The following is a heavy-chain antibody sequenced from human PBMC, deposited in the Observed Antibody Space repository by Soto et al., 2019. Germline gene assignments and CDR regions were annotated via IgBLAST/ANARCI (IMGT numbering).Heavy chain of an antibody. J-gene: IGHJ6*02. CDR3: AKDTSYEYYYGMDV. V-gene: IGHV3-9*01. Sequence: EVQLLESGGGLVQPGRSLRLSCAASGFTFDDYAMHWVRQAPGKGLEWVSGISWDRGSIGYADSVKGRFTISRDNAKNSLYLQMNSLRAEDTAVYYCAKDTSYEYYYGMDVWGQGTTVTVSS. CDR2: ISWDRGSI. CDR1: GFTFDDYA. D-gene: IGHD5-12*01.